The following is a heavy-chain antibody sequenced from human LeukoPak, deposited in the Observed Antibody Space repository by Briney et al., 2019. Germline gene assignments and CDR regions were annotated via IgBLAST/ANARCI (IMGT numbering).Heavy chain of an antibody. CDR1: GGSISDYY. J-gene: IGHJ4*02. CDR3: ARLNVLNNSVLHHFDR. D-gene: IGHD1/OR15-1a*01. V-gene: IGHV4-59*08. Sequence: SETLSLTCTVSGGSISDYYWSWIRQPPGKGLEWIAYINYSGNTDYNPSLKSRVTISVDTPKNHFSLKLNSVTAADTAVYYCARLNVLNNSVLHHFDRWGQGTLVTVSS. CDR2: INYSGNT.